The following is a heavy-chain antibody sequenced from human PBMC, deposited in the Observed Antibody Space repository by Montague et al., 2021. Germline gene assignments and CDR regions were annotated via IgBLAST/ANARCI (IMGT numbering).Heavy chain of an antibody. CDR1: GGAISSFY. J-gene: IGHJ4*02. CDR2: IYYNGNT. Sequence: SETRSLTCTVSGGAISSFYWHWIRHSPGKGLEWIGEIYYNGNTKYDPSLKSRVTMSVDTSKNQFSLRLSCVTVADTAVYYCAREWGAFDSWGQGTLVTVSS. D-gene: IGHD3-16*01. CDR3: AREWGAFDS. V-gene: IGHV4-59*01.